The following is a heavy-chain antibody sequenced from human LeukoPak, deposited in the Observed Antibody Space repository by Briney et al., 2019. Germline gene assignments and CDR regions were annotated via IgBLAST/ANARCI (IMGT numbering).Heavy chain of an antibody. CDR2: ISSSSSYI. J-gene: IGHJ4*02. D-gene: IGHD1-26*01. CDR3: AREGGGSYWADY. V-gene: IGHV3-21*01. Sequence: GGSLRLSCAASGFTFSSYSMNWVRQAPGKGLEWVSSISSSSSYIYYADSVRGRFTISRDNAKNSLYLQMNSLRAEDTAVYYCAREGGGSYWADYWGQGTLVTVSS. CDR1: GFTFSSYS.